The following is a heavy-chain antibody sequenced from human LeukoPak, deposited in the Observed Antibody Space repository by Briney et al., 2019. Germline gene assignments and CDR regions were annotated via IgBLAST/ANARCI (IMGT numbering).Heavy chain of an antibody. V-gene: IGHV3-21*01. CDR3: AREMDDILTGYGLDY. J-gene: IGHJ4*02. CDR1: GFTFSSYS. D-gene: IGHD3-9*01. Sequence: GGALRLSCAASGFTFSSYSMNWVRQAPGKGLEWVSSISSTGSYIFYADSVKGRFTISRDNAKNSLYLQMNSLRAEDTAVYYCAREMDDILTGYGLDYWGQGTLVTVSS. CDR2: ISSTGSYI.